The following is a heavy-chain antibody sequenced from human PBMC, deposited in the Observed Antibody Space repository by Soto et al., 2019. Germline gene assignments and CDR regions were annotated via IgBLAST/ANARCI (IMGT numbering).Heavy chain of an antibody. CDR1: GVSISSYF. J-gene: IGHJ4*02. CDR3: ARIGGYHGPLDY. D-gene: IGHD3-16*02. V-gene: IGHV4-59*01. Sequence: PSETLSLTCSVSGVSISSYFWSWIRQPPGRGLEWIGYTYHRGSTNYSPSLKSRVAISLDTSENQFSLKVSPVTAADTAVYYCARIGGYHGPLDYWGQGTPVTVSS. CDR2: TYHRGST.